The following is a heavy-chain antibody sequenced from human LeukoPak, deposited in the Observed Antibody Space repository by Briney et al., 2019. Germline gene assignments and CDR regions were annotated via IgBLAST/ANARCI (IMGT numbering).Heavy chain of an antibody. Sequence: SETLSLTCTVSGGSISGYYCNWIRQSPGKGLEWIGYIYYSGSTNYNPSIKSRVTISVDTSKNQFSLKLSSVTAADTAVYYCARGWAAAGNWWFDPWGQGTLVTVSS. V-gene: IGHV4-59*01. D-gene: IGHD6-13*01. CDR2: IYYSGST. CDR3: ARGWAAAGNWWFDP. J-gene: IGHJ5*02. CDR1: GGSISGYY.